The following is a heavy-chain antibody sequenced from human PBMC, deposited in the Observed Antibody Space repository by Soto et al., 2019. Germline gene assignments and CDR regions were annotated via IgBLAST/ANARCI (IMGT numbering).Heavy chain of an antibody. D-gene: IGHD3-22*01. CDR2: IFHRGTT. Sequence: PSETLSLTCAVSGYSISSGFYWGWLRQPPGKGPQWIGNIFHRGTTYYNPSLMSRAAISVDTAKNEFSLRLSAVTAADTAVYYCARVDSPYYYNSSGYFTYWGQGALVTVS. J-gene: IGHJ4*02. CDR1: GYSISSGFY. V-gene: IGHV4-38-2*01. CDR3: ARVDSPYYYNSSGYFTY.